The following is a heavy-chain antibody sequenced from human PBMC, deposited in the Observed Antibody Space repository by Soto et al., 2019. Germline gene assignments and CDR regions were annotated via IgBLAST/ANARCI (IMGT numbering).Heavy chain of an antibody. CDR1: GGSISSSSYY. J-gene: IGHJ4*02. CDR2: IYYSGST. CDR3: ARHGGYCSGGSCYYFDY. D-gene: IGHD2-15*01. V-gene: IGHV4-39*01. Sequence: ETLSLTCTVSGGSISSSSYYWGWIRQPPGKGLEWIGSIYYSGSTYYNPSLKSRVTISVDTSKNQFSLKLSSVTAADTAVYYCARHGGYCSGGSCYYFDYWGQGTLVTVSS.